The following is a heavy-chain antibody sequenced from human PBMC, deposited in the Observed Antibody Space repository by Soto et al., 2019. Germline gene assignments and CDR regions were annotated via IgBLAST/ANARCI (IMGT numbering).Heavy chain of an antibody. Sequence: GGPLRHSCAAAGFTFITHGMSWVRQAPGKGLEWVANIKQDGSEKFYVDSVKGRFTISRDNAKNSLYLQMNSLRAEDTAVYSCARGRYNNDCCDWGQGTLVTVSS. D-gene: IGHD2-21*02. J-gene: IGHJ4*02. CDR3: ARGRYNNDCCD. V-gene: IGHV3-7*04. CDR1: GFTFITHG. CDR2: IKQDGSEK.